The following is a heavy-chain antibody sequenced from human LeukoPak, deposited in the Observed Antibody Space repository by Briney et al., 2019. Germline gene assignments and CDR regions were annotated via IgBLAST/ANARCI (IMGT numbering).Heavy chain of an antibody. CDR3: ARLLYDILTGYYGWFDP. CDR1: GYTFTSYG. V-gene: IGHV1-18*01. Sequence: ASVKVSCKASGYTFTSYGISWVRQAPGQGLEWMGWISAYNGNTNYAQKLQGRVTMTTDTSTSTAYMEPRSLRSDDTAVYYCARLLYDILTGYYGWFDPWGQGTLVTVSS. D-gene: IGHD3-9*01. J-gene: IGHJ5*02. CDR2: ISAYNGNT.